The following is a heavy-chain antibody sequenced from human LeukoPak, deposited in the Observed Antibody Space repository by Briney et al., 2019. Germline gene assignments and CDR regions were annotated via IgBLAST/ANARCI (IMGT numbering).Heavy chain of an antibody. V-gene: IGHV1-2*02. J-gene: IGHJ4*02. D-gene: IGHD2-15*01. Sequence: ASVKVSCKSSGFTFTDEYIHWVRQAPGQGLEWMGWINPYSGAINYAQKFQGRVTMTRDTSISTAYMELSRLRSDDTAVYYCAREYCSGGSCYPFGDYWGQGTLVTVSS. CDR3: AREYCSGGSCYPFGDY. CDR2: INPYSGAI. CDR1: GFTFTDEY.